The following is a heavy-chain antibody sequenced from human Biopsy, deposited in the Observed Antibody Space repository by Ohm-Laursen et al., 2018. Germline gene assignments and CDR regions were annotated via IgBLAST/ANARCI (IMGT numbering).Heavy chain of an antibody. Sequence: SETLSLTCPVSGGSISGYYWSWIRQTPGKGLEWIGTVYYSGTTYDNPSLKNRVIISVDTSKNQFSLSLKTVTAADTAVYYCARHDLSDFWSGYPNFFDRWGQGTLVTVSS. CDR3: ARHDLSDFWSGYPNFFDR. V-gene: IGHV4-39*01. CDR1: GGSISGYY. D-gene: IGHD3-3*01. J-gene: IGHJ5*02. CDR2: VYYSGTT.